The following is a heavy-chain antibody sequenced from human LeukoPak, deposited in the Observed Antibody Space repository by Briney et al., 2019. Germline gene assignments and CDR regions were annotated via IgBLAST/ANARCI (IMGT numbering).Heavy chain of an antibody. Sequence: SETLSLACTISGISITSVSHYWGWIRQPHGKGLEWIGDIYYTGSTYYSPSLRSRVTMSVHTSANQFSLRLNSVTAVDTAVYYCARRWGNIVGVTYEYWGQGTLVTVSS. J-gene: IGHJ4*02. CDR1: GISITSVSHY. CDR2: IYYTGST. V-gene: IGHV4-39*01. D-gene: IGHD3-16*01. CDR3: ARRWGNIVGVTYEY.